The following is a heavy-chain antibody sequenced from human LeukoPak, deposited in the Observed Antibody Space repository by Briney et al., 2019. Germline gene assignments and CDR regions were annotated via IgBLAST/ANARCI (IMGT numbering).Heavy chain of an antibody. V-gene: IGHV1-69*01. D-gene: IGHD5-18*01. J-gene: IGHJ3*02. CDR3: ARDLPLYSYGVRDAFDI. CDR1: GGTFSSYA. CDR2: IIPIFGTA. Sequence: SVKVSCKASGGTFSSYAISWARQAPGQGLEWMGGIIPIFGTANYAQKFQGRVTITADESTSTAYMELSSLRSEDTAVYYCARDLPLYSYGVRDAFDIWGQGTMVTVSS.